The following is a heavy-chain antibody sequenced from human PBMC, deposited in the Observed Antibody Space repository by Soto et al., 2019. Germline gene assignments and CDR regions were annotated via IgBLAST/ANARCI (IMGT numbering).Heavy chain of an antibody. V-gene: IGHV4-59*08. CDR3: ARHFNGDFWSGPTDAFDI. J-gene: IGHJ3*02. D-gene: IGHD3-3*01. Sequence: SETLSLTCTVSGGSISSYYWSWIRQPPGKGLEWIGYIYYSGSTNYNPSLKSRVTISVDTSKNQFSLKLSSVTAADTAVYYCARHFNGDFWSGPTDAFDIWGQGTMVTVSS. CDR2: IYYSGST. CDR1: GGSISSYY.